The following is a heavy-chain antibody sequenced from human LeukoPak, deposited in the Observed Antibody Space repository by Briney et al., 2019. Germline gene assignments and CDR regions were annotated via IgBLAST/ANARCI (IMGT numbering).Heavy chain of an antibody. CDR1: GLTFSSYW. D-gene: IGHD3-22*01. Sequence: GGSLRLSCAASGLTFSSYWMHWVRQAPGKGLVWVSRINSDGSSTSYADSVKGRFTISRDNAKNTLYLQMNSLRAEDTAVYYCARVGTDYYDSSGSFDYWGQGTLVTVSS. J-gene: IGHJ4*02. V-gene: IGHV3-74*01. CDR2: INSDGSST. CDR3: ARVGTDYYDSSGSFDY.